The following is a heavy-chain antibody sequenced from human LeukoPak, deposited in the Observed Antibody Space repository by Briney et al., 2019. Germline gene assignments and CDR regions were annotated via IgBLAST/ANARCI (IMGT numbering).Heavy chain of an antibody. V-gene: IGHV3-21*01. CDR1: GFTFSSYS. Sequence: GGSLRLSCAASGFTFSSYSMNWVRQAPGKGLEWVSSISSSSSYIYYADSVKGRFTISRDNAKNSLYLQMNSLRAEDTAVYYCAREAPGIAAAVNEAFDIWGQGTMVTVSS. J-gene: IGHJ3*02. D-gene: IGHD6-13*01. CDR3: AREAPGIAAAVNEAFDI. CDR2: ISSSSSYI.